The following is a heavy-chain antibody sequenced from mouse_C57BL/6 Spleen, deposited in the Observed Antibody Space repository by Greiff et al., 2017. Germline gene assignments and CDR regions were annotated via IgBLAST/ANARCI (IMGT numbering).Heavy chain of an antibody. Sequence: QVQLQQSGPELVKPGASVKISCKASGYSFTSYYIHWVKQRPGQGLEWIGWIYPGSGNTKYNEKFKGKATLTADTSSSTAYMQLSSLTSEDSAVYYCARNDYDGDWFAYWGQGTLVTVSA. CDR3: ARNDYDGDWFAY. CDR2: IYPGSGNT. V-gene: IGHV1-66*01. CDR1: GYSFTSYY. D-gene: IGHD2-4*01. J-gene: IGHJ3*01.